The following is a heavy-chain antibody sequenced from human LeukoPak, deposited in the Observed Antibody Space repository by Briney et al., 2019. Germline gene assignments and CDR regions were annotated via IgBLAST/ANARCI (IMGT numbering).Heavy chain of an antibody. Sequence: ASVKVSCKASGYTFTSYYMHWVRQAPGQGLEWMGIINPSAGSTSCAQKFQGRVTMTRDTSTTTVYMELSSLRSEDTAVYYCARGDYYDSSGYSHMDYWGQGTLVTVSS. CDR3: ARGDYYDSSGYSHMDY. J-gene: IGHJ4*02. D-gene: IGHD3-22*01. CDR1: GYTFTSYY. V-gene: IGHV1-46*01. CDR2: INPSAGST.